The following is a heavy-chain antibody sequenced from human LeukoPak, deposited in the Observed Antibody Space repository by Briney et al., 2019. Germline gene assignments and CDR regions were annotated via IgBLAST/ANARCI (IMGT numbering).Heavy chain of an antibody. CDR3: ARDPTSGNENVRAWFDP. V-gene: IGHV1-18*01. CDR1: GYTFTNLC. CDR2: ISTYNGNR. J-gene: IGHJ5*02. D-gene: IGHD2/OR15-2a*01. Sequence: ASVKVSLKPSGYTFTNLCFSWLRQAPPQGLEWVGGISTYNGNRYYVHKSLARIALTTDSSTGQDYLELRSPTSYGTAAYYFARDPTSGNENVRAWFDPWGQGTLVTVSS.